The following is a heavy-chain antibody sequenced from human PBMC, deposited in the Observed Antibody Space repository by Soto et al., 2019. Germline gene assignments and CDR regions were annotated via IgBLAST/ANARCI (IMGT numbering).Heavy chain of an antibody. D-gene: IGHD3-10*01. CDR2: IYPTGST. Sequence: QLQLRESGSGLVKPSETLSLTCTVSGGSISSGGYSWSWIRQSPEKGLEWLGCIYPTGSTYYHPSLMSRVTISIDTSRNQFSLNLTSVTAADTAVYYCARAPPGPSPRWVLWGQGTTVTVSS. J-gene: IGHJ6*02. V-gene: IGHV4-30-2*06. CDR3: ARAPPGPSPRWVL. CDR1: GGSISSGGYS.